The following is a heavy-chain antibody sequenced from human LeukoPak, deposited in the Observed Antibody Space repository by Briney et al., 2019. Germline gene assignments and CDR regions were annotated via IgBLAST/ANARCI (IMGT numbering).Heavy chain of an antibody. V-gene: IGHV3-21*01. CDR1: GFTFRTYS. J-gene: IGHJ6*02. CDR2: ISGSSSYI. CDR3: ARDTRTLYDSSGYDYYYYGMDV. D-gene: IGHD3-22*01. Sequence: PGGSLRLSCAASGFTFRTYSMNWVRQAPGKGLEWVSSISGSSSYIHYADSVKGRFTISRDNSKNTLYLQMNSLRAEDTAVYYCARDTRTLYDSSGYDYYYYGMDVWGQGTTVTVSS.